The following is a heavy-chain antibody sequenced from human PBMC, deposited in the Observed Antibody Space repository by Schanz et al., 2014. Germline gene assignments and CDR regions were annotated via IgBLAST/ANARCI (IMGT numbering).Heavy chain of an antibody. CDR3: ARDTTWRLDL. J-gene: IGHJ2*01. D-gene: IGHD1-1*01. CDR1: GCSISSSNYY. V-gene: IGHV4-61*02. Sequence: QVQLQESGPGLVKPSETLSLTCTVSGCSISSSNYYWGWIRQPPGKVLEWVGRVFPNGITNYNPSLKSRVTISRDTSKTKFSLTLPSLTAADTAVYYCARDTTWRLDLWGRGTLVTVSS. CDR2: VFPNGIT.